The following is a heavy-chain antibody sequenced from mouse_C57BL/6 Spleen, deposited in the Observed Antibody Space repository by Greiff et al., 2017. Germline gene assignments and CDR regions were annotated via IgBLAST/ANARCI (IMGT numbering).Heavy chain of an antibody. V-gene: IGHV1-7*01. Sequence: QVQLQQSGAELAKPGASVKLSCKASGYTFTSYWMHWVKQRPGQGLEWIGYINPSSGYTKYNQKFKDKATLTADKSSRTAYMQLSSLTYEDSAVYYCAREGEDGYAYFDYWGQGTTLTVSS. CDR2: INPSSGYT. J-gene: IGHJ2*01. CDR3: AREGEDGYAYFDY. D-gene: IGHD2-2*01. CDR1: GYTFTSYW.